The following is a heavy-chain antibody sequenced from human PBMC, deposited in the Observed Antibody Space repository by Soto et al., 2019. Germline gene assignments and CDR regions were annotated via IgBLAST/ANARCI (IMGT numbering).Heavy chain of an antibody. Sequence: GGSLRLSCAASGFSFSTYNMDWVRQAPGKGPEWIAYISTTSFTIYYADSVKGRFTISRDNDRNSLYLEMNSLRDEDTAVYYCARDRCYDGTCYSASDSWGQGT. CDR3: ARDRCYDGTCYSASDS. D-gene: IGHD2-15*01. CDR2: ISTTSFTI. V-gene: IGHV3-48*02. J-gene: IGHJ5*01. CDR1: GFSFSTYN.